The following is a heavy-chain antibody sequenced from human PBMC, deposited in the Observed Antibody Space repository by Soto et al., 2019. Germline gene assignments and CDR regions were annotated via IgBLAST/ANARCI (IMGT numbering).Heavy chain of an antibody. J-gene: IGHJ5*02. CDR2: INAHSGGT. CDR1: GFSFTGYY. V-gene: IGHV1-2*02. Sequence: ASVKVSCKASGFSFTGYYIHWLRQAPGQGLEWMGWINAHSGGTEYAQKFQGRVTLTRDTSIATAYLTLTSLTSDDTALYYCAKDLTRQLAYWLDPWGQGTQVTVS. CDR3: AKDLTRQLAYWLDP. D-gene: IGHD6-6*01.